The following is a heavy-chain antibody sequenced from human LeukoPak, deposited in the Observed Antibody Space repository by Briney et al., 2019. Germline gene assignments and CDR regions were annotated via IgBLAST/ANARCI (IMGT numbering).Heavy chain of an antibody. CDR1: GFTFSSYG. V-gene: IGHV3-33*01. J-gene: IGHJ6*02. CDR3: ARALLWFGAAYYYYGMDV. CDR2: IWYDGSNK. Sequence: GRSLRLSCAASGFTFSSYGMHWVRQAPGKGLEWVAVIWYDGSNKYYADSVKGRFTISRDNSKNTLHLQMNSLRAEDTAVYYCARALLWFGAAYYYYGMDVWGQGTTVTVSS. D-gene: IGHD3-10*01.